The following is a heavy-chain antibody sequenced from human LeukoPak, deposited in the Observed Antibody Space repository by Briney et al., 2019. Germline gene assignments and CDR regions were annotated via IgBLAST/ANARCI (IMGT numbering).Heavy chain of an antibody. CDR3: ARVRVTMVRGVITPGAFDI. CDR2: MNPNSGNT. V-gene: IGHV1-8*01. CDR1: GYTFINSD. D-gene: IGHD3-10*01. Sequence: GASVKVSCKASGYTFINSDINWVRQATGQGLEWMGWMNPNSGNTVYAQKFRGRVTMTRNTSITTAYMELSSLRSEDTAVYYCARVRVTMVRGVITPGAFDIWGQGTMVTVSS. J-gene: IGHJ3*02.